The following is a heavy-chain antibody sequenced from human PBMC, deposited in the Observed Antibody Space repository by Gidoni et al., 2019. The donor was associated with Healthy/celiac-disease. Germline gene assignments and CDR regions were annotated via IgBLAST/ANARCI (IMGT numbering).Heavy chain of an antibody. J-gene: IGHJ5*02. CDR1: GGPFSSYA. CDR2: IIPIFGTA. V-gene: IGHV1-69*01. CDR3: ARDPIAARPGWFDP. D-gene: IGHD6-6*01. Sequence: QVQLVQSGAEVTKPGSSVKVSCKASGGPFSSYAISWVRQAPGQGLEWMGGIIPIFGTANYAQKFQGRVTITADESTSTAYMELSSLRSEDTAVYYCARDPIAARPGWFDPWGQGTLVTVSS.